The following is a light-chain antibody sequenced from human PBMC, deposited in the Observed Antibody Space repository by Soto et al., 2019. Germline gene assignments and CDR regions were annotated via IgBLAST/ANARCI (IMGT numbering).Light chain of an antibody. Sequence: DIQMTQSPSTLSASVGDRVTITCRASQSISSWLAWYQQKPGKAPKLLFYDASSLESGVPSRFSGSGSGTEFTLTISSLQPDDFATYYCQQYNSYSLITFGPGTKVDIK. J-gene: IGKJ3*01. CDR1: QSISSW. CDR3: QQYNSYSLIT. CDR2: DAS. V-gene: IGKV1-5*01.